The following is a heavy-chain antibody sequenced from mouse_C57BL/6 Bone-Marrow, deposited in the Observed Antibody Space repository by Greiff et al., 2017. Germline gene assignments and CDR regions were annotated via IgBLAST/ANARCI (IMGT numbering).Heavy chain of an antibody. Sequence: EVQLQQSGPELVKPGASVKISCKASGYSFTDYNMNWVKQSNGKSLEWIGVINPNYGTTSYNQKFKGKATLTVDQSSSPAYRHLNSLTSEDSAVYYCTRCYDYDYAMDYGAQGTSVTVSS. CDR1: GYSFTDYN. V-gene: IGHV1-39*01. CDR3: TRCYDYDYAMDY. CDR2: INPNYGTT. J-gene: IGHJ4*01. D-gene: IGHD2-4*01.